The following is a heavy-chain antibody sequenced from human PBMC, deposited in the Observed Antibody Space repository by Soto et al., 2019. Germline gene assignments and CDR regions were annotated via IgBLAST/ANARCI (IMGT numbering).Heavy chain of an antibody. CDR3: ARVDTAKTLSPFDY. D-gene: IGHD5-18*01. CDR2: IIPICGTI. J-gene: IGHJ4*02. V-gene: IGHV1-69*13. CDR1: GRTFGRYA. Sequence: VAPVEVSRKASGRTFGRYASSWVRQARGPGLEWLGGIIPICGTINYAQKFQGRVTITADESRNTAYMELSSLRSEDTAVYYCARVDTAKTLSPFDYWGQRTLVTVSS.